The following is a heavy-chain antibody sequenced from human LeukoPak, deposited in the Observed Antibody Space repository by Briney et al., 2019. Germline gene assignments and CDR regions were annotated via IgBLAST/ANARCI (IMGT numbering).Heavy chain of an antibody. CDR1: GYTFTGYY. CDR2: INPKSGGT. CDR3: ARAPEPRHCSSTSCYIVDWFDP. D-gene: IGHD2-2*02. V-gene: IGHV1-2*02. Sequence: ASVKVSCKASGYTFTGYYMHWVRQAPGQGLEWMGWINPKSGGTNNAQKFQGRVTMTRDTSISTAYMELSRLRSDDTAVYYCARAPEPRHCSSTSCYIVDWFDPWGQGTLVTVSS. J-gene: IGHJ5*02.